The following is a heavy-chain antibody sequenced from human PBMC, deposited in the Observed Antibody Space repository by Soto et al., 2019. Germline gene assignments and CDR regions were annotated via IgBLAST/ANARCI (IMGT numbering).Heavy chain of an antibody. V-gene: IGHV4-61*01. D-gene: IGHD3-22*01. CDR1: GGSVSSGSYY. CDR2: IYYSGST. Sequence: SETLSLTCTVSGGSVSSGSYYWSWIRQPPGKGLEWIGYIYYSGSTNYNPSLKSRVTISVDTSKNQFSLKLSSVTAADTAVYYWARIHYDSSGYYYPFDYWGQGTLVTVSS. CDR3: ARIHYDSSGYYYPFDY. J-gene: IGHJ4*02.